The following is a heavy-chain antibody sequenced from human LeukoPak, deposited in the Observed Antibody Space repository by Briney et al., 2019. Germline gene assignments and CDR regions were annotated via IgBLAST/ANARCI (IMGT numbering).Heavy chain of an antibody. CDR3: ARALRYYSESSGYAFDY. J-gene: IGHJ4*02. CDR1: GGTFRSFA. V-gene: IGHV1-69*13. D-gene: IGHD3-22*01. Sequence: SVKVSCKASGGTFRSFAISWVRQAPGQGLEWMGGIIPIFRTANYAQKFQGRVTITADESTGTAYMELSSLRSEDTAVYYCARALRYYSESSGYAFDYWGQGTLVTVSS. CDR2: IIPIFRTA.